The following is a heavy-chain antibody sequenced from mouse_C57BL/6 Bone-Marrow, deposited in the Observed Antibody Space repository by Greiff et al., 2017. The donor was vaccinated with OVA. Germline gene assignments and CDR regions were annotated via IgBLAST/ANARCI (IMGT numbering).Heavy chain of an antibody. Sequence: EVQLQQSGPVLVKPGASVKMSCKASGYTFTDYYMNWVKQSHGKSLEWIGVINPYNGGTSYNQKFQGKATLTVAKSSSTAYMELNRLTSEDSAVYYCARRGCPYGSSPYWYFDVWGTGTTVTVSS. D-gene: IGHD1-1*01. CDR1: GYTFTDYY. CDR3: ARRGCPYGSSPYWYFDV. CDR2: INPYNGGT. J-gene: IGHJ1*03. V-gene: IGHV1-19*01.